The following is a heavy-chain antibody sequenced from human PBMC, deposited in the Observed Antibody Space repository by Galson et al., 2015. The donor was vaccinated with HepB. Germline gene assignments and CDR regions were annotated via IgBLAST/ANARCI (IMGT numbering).Heavy chain of an antibody. J-gene: IGHJ4*02. Sequence: SETLSLTCNVSGGSINTYSHYWGWIRQPPGKGLEWIGSVYYDGATYYNPNLKSRVTIFVDTSENQFSLKLTSVTAADTAVYYCARLLNIVTGEHYWGQGTLVTVSS. D-gene: IGHD3-9*01. CDR1: GGSINTYSHY. CDR3: ARLLNIVTGEHY. V-gene: IGHV4-39*01. CDR2: VYYDGAT.